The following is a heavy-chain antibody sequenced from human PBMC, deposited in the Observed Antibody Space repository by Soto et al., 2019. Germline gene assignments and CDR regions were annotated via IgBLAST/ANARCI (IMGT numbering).Heavy chain of an antibody. CDR3: ARDPFPLVDCSVSSCYGPFDY. V-gene: IGHV3-21*01. J-gene: IGHJ4*02. CDR1: GFTFSSYS. Sequence: GGSLRLSCAASGFTFSSYSMNWVRQAPGKGLEWVSFISSSSSYIYYADSVKGRFTISRDNAKNSLYLQMNSLRGEDTAVYYCARDPFPLVDCSVSSCYGPFDYWGRGTLVTVSS. CDR2: ISSSSSYI. D-gene: IGHD2-2*01.